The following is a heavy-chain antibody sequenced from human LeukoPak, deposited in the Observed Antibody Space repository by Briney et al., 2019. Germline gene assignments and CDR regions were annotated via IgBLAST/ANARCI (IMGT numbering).Heavy chain of an antibody. Sequence: SETLSLSCTVSGGSISSYYWSWIRQPPGKGLEWIGYIYYSGSTNYNPSLKSRVTISVDTSKNQFSLKLSSVTAADTAVYYCATGVGYYGSGNYPPAFDYWGQGTLVTVSS. V-gene: IGHV4-59*12. CDR2: IYYSGST. D-gene: IGHD3-10*01. CDR3: ATGVGYYGSGNYPPAFDY. J-gene: IGHJ4*02. CDR1: GGSISSYY.